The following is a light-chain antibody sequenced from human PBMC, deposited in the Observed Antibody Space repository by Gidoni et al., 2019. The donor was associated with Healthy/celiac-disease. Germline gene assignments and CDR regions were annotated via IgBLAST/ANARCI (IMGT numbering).Light chain of an antibody. CDR1: QSVSSSY. Sequence: IVLTQSPGTLSLSPGERATLSCRPSQSVSSSYLAWYQQKPGQAPRLLIYGASSRATGIPDRFSGSGSGTDFTLTISRLEPEDFAVYYCQQYGSSPRTFGQGTKLEIK. J-gene: IGKJ2*01. CDR3: QQYGSSPRT. CDR2: GAS. V-gene: IGKV3-20*01.